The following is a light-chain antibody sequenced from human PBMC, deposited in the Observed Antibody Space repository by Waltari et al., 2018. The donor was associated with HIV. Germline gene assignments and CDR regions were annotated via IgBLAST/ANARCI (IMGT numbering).Light chain of an antibody. CDR3: ATWDDSRSAVV. J-gene: IGLJ2*01. V-gene: IGLV1-47*01. CDR1: SSNTGSHD. Sequence: QSVLTQPHSASGTPGQKVTTSCFGTSSNTGSHDVFCYQQLPGAAPTPLLHTNYRRPSGVPDRFSGSRSGTSASLAISGLRSEDEADYTCATWDDSRSAVVFGGGTKVNVL. CDR2: TNY.